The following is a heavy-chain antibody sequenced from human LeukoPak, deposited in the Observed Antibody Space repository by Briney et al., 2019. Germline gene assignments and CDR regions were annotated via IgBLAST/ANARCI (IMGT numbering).Heavy chain of an antibody. CDR1: GGSISSDY. J-gene: IGHJ4*02. D-gene: IGHD3-22*01. CDR2: IYYRGST. CDR3: ARLSGYSSGHYYSDY. Sequence: SETLSLTCTASGGSISSDYWSWIRQPPGKGLEWIGYIYYRGSTNYNPSLKSRVTISVDTSKNQFSLKLSSVTAADTAVYYCARLSGYSSGHYYSDYWGQGTLVTVSS. V-gene: IGHV4-59*01.